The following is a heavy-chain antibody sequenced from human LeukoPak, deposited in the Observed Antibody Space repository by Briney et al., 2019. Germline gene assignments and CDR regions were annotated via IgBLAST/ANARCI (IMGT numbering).Heavy chain of an antibody. CDR3: ASIFLRRYGSGSSYSFDY. J-gene: IGHJ4*02. V-gene: IGHV3-66*01. CDR1: GFTVSSNY. D-gene: IGHD3-10*01. Sequence: GGSLRLSCAASGFTVSSNYMSWVRQAPGKGLESVSVIYSGGSTYYADSVKGRFTISRDNSKNTLYLQMNSLRAEDTAVYYCASIFLRRYGSGSSYSFDYWGQGTLVTVSS. CDR2: IYSGGST.